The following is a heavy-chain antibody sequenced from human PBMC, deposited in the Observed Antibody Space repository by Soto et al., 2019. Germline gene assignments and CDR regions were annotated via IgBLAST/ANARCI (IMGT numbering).Heavy chain of an antibody. V-gene: IGHV3-13*01. J-gene: IGHJ5*02. D-gene: IGHD2-8*02. Sequence: EVQLVESGGGSVQPGGSLGLSCAASGFTFSASDMHWVRQTTGGGLEWVAAIGTLHDTYYPDSVKGRFTISRDNARNSLKLQMNSLRAGDTGVYYCARQASYWQGGGGWLDPWGQGTLVTVSS. CDR3: ARQASYWQGGGGWLDP. CDR1: GFTFSASD. CDR2: IGTLHDT.